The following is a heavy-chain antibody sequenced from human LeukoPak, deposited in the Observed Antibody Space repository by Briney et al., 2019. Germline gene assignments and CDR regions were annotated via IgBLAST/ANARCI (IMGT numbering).Heavy chain of an antibody. CDR1: GGSISSYY. CDR3: ASDYLGYKAFDT. D-gene: IGHD5-12*01. Sequence: PSETLSLTCTVSGGSISSYYWSWIRQPAGKGLERIGRIYTSGSTNYNPSLTSRVTMSVDTSKYQNSLTLSSVTAADTAVYYCASDYLGYKAFDTWGQGTMITVSS. CDR2: IYTSGST. J-gene: IGHJ3*02. V-gene: IGHV4-4*07.